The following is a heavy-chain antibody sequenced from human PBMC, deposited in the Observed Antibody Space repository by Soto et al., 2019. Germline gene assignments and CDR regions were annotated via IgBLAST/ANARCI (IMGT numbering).Heavy chain of an antibody. J-gene: IGHJ6*02. CDR1: GFTFSSYG. Sequence: QVQLVESGGGVVQPGRSLRLSCAASGFTFSSYGMQWVRQAPGKGLEWVAVIWYDGSNKYYADSVKGRFTISRDNSKNTLYLQMNSLRAEDTVVYYCARGNYSSSYYGVDGWGQGTTVTVSS. D-gene: IGHD6-13*01. V-gene: IGHV3-33*01. CDR2: IWYDGSNK. CDR3: ARGNYSSSYYGVDG.